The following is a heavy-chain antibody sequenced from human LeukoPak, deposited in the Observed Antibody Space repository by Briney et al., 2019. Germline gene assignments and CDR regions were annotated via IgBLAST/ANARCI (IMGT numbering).Heavy chain of an antibody. Sequence: GGSLRLSCAASRFTVSSNYMTWVRQAPGKGLEWVSVIYSGGSTYYADSVKARFTISRDNSKNTLYLQMNSLRAEDTAVYYCALTECSGGDYYGDYWGQGTLVTVSS. V-gene: IGHV3-66*01. CDR3: ALTECSGGDYYGDY. CDR1: RFTVSSNY. CDR2: IYSGGST. J-gene: IGHJ4*02. D-gene: IGHD2-21*02.